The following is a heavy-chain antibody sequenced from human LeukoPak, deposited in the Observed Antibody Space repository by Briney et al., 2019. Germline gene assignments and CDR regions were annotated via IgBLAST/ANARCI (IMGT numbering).Heavy chain of an antibody. D-gene: IGHD3-22*01. Sequence: GGSLRLSCAASGFTFSRYWMSWVRQAPGKGLEWVANIKQDGSKKYYVYSAKGRFTISKDNAKKSLYLQKNSLRAEDTAVYYCATAYYYDSSGYYYYYYYMDVWAKGTTVTVSS. CDR2: IKQDGSKK. J-gene: IGHJ6*03. V-gene: IGHV3-7*01. CDR1: GFTFSRYW. CDR3: ATAYYYDSSGYYYYYYYMDV.